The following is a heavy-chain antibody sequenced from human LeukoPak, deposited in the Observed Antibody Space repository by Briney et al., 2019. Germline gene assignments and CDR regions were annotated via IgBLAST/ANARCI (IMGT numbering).Heavy chain of an antibody. Sequence: GGSLRLSCAAPGFTFSSYSMNWVRQAPGKGLEWVSYISSSSSTIYYADSVKGRFTISRDNAKNSLYLQMNSLRAEDTAVYYCTYGSGSYANHWGQGTLVTVSS. J-gene: IGHJ5*02. CDR3: TYGSGSYANH. D-gene: IGHD3-10*01. CDR1: GFTFSSYS. CDR2: ISSSSSTI. V-gene: IGHV3-48*01.